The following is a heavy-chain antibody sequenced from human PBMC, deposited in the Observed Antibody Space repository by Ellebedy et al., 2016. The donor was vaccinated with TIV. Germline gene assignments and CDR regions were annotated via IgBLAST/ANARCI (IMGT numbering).Heavy chain of an antibody. D-gene: IGHD3-9*01. CDR2: IWYDGSNK. Sequence: GESLKISCAASGFTFSSYGMHWVRQAPGKGLEWVAVIWYDGSNKYYADSVKGRFTISRDNSKNTLYLQMNSLRAEDTAVYYCARGLRYFDWLSNFDYWGQGTLVTVSS. J-gene: IGHJ4*02. CDR1: GFTFSSYG. V-gene: IGHV3-33*01. CDR3: ARGLRYFDWLSNFDY.